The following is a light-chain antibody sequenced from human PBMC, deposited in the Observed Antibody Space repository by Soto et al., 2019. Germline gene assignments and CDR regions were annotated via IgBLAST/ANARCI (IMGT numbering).Light chain of an antibody. CDR3: QTWGTGVI. J-gene: IGLJ2*01. CDR2: VKSDGSH. V-gene: IGLV4-69*01. Sequence: QPVLTQSPSASASLGASVKLTCTLSSGHSTYAIAWHQQQPEKGPRYLMKVKSDGSHRKGDGIPDRFSGSSSGAERYLTISSLQSEDEADYYCQTWGTGVIFGGGTQLTVL. CDR1: SGHSTYA.